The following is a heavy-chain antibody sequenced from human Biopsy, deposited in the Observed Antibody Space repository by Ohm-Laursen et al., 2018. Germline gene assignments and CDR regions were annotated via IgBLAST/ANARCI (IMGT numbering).Heavy chain of an antibody. J-gene: IGHJ4*02. V-gene: IGHV3-23*01. CDR3: AKDQGYYYDRSVYYYFDY. Sequence: GSLRLSCAASGFTFSSYAMSWVRQAPGKGLEWVSAITSSDDTTYYSDSVKGRFTISRGSSKNTLHLQMNSLRAEDTAVYYCAKDQGYYYDRSVYYYFDYWGQGTLVTVSS. CDR1: GFTFSSYA. CDR2: ITSSDDTT. D-gene: IGHD3-22*01.